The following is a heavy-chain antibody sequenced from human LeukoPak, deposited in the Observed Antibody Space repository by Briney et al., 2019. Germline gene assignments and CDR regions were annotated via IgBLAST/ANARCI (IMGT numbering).Heavy chain of an antibody. CDR3: ARDMSGYSYGYVTGAFDI. Sequence: GGSLRLSCAASGFTFSSYSMNWVRQAPGKGLEWVSSISSSSSYIYHADSVKGRFTISRDNAKNSLYLQMNSLRAEDTAVYYCARDMSGYSYGYVTGAFDIWGQGTMVTVSS. D-gene: IGHD5-18*01. CDR2: ISSSSSYI. V-gene: IGHV3-21*01. CDR1: GFTFSSYS. J-gene: IGHJ3*02.